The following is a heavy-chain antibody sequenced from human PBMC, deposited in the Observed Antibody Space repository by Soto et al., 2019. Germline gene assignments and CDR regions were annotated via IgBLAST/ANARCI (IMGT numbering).Heavy chain of an antibody. Sequence: ASVKVSCKASGYTFTSYDINWVRQATGQGLEWMGWMNPNSGNTGYAQKFQGRVTMTRNTSISTAYMELSSLRSEDTAVYYCARGRPGVRSVWSGYLGSYYYYYMDVWGKGTTVTVSS. V-gene: IGHV1-8*01. CDR1: GYTFTSYD. CDR3: ARGRPGVRSVWSGYLGSYYYYYMDV. J-gene: IGHJ6*03. D-gene: IGHD3-3*01. CDR2: MNPNSGNT.